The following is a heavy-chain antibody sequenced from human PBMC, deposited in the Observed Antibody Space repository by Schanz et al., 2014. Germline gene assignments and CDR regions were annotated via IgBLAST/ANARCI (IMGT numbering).Heavy chain of an antibody. CDR3: ARDRLAAQGIDS. V-gene: IGHV4-31*03. J-gene: IGHJ4*02. CDR1: GASISSGGYY. CDR2: ISYSGST. Sequence: QLQLQESGPGLVKPSETLSLTCTVSGASISSGGYYWDWIRLLPGKGLEWIGYISYSGSTSFNPSLKSRLTMSVDTSKNQFSLNLSSVTAADTAVYYCARDRLAAQGIDSWGQGTLVTVSS. D-gene: IGHD6-6*01.